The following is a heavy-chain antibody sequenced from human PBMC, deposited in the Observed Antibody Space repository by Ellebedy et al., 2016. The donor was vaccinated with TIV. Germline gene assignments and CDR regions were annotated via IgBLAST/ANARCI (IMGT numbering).Heavy chain of an antibody. J-gene: IGHJ4*02. D-gene: IGHD6-13*01. Sequence: AASVKVSCKASGYTFTSYGISWVRQAPGQGLEWMGWISAYNGNTNYAQKLQGRVTMTTDQSTSTAYTGLRSLRSNDTAVYYCARRDESSSGGWGQGTLVTVSS. CDR2: ISAYNGNT. CDR3: ARRDESSSGG. CDR1: GYTFTSYG. V-gene: IGHV1-18*04.